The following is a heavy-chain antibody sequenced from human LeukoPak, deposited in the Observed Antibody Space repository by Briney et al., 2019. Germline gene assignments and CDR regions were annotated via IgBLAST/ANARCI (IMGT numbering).Heavy chain of an antibody. D-gene: IGHD1-26*01. J-gene: IGHJ4*02. V-gene: IGHV4-30-2*01. CDR2: IYHSGST. CDR1: GGSISSGGYY. Sequence: SETLSLTCTVSGGSISSGGYYWSWIRQPPGKGLEWIGYIYHSGSTYYNPSLKSRVTISVDRSKNQFSLKLSSVAAADTAVYYCASCSGSYYSSFDYWGQGTLVTVSS. CDR3: ASCSGSYYSSFDY.